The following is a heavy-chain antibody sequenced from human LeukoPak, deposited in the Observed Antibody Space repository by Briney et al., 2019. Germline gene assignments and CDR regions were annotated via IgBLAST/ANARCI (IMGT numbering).Heavy chain of an antibody. CDR2: IKQDGSEK. D-gene: IGHD2-2*01. V-gene: IGHV3-7*01. CDR3: ASGGGEYRLLPDAFDI. Sequence: GGSLRLSCAASGFTFSSYWMSWVRQAPGKGLEWVANIKQDGSEKYYVDSVKGRFTISRDNAKNSLYLQMNSLRAEDTAVYYCASGGGEYRLLPDAFDIWGQGTMVTVSS. CDR1: GFTFSSYW. J-gene: IGHJ3*02.